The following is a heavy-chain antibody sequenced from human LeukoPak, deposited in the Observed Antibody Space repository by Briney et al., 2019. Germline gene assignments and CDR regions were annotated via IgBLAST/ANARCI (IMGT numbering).Heavy chain of an antibody. CDR2: TSSDGGST. D-gene: IGHD3-22*01. V-gene: IGHV3-64*04. Sequence: GGSLRLSCSASGFTFLSYAMHWVRQAPGKGLEYVSATSSDGGSTYYADSVKGRFTISRDNSKSTLYLQMNSLRAEDTAIYFCAYLDSSGFYYGRLRYWGQGTPVTVSS. CDR3: AYLDSSGFYYGRLRY. J-gene: IGHJ4*02. CDR1: GFTFLSYA.